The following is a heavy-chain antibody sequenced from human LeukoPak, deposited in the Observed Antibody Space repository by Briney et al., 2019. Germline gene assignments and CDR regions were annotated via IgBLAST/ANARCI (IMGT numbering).Heavy chain of an antibody. V-gene: IGHV3-43*02. CDR3: AKDILAVVVAATPYYYYGMDV. D-gene: IGHD2-15*01. CDR2: IIRDGGST. J-gene: IGHJ6*02. Sequence: GGSLLLPCAASGVTSVDYSMHWVRQPPGKGLEWVSLIIRDGGSTYYADSVKGRFTISRDNSKNSLYLQMNSLRTEDTALYYCAKDILAVVVAATPYYYYGMDVWGQGTTVTVSS. CDR1: GVTSVDYS.